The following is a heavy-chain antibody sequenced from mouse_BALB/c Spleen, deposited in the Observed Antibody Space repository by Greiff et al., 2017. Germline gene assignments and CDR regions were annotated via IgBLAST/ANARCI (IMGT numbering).Heavy chain of an antibody. V-gene: IGHV7-3*02. CDR3: ARAIITTVPYYFDY. D-gene: IGHD1-2*01. J-gene: IGHJ2*01. Sequence: EVQLVESGGGLVQPGGSLRLSCATSGFTFTDYYMSWVRQPPGKALEWLGFIRNKANGYTTEYSASVKGRFTISRDNSQSILYLQMNTLRAEDSATYYCARAIITTVPYYFDYWGQGTTLTVSS. CDR2: IRNKANGYTT. CDR1: GFTFTDYY.